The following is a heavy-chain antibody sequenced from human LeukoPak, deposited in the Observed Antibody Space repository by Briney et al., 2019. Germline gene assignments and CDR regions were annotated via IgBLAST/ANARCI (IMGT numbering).Heavy chain of an antibody. D-gene: IGHD5-18*01. CDR2: INTNTGNP. J-gene: IGHJ4*02. CDR1: GYTFTSYA. CDR3: ARAGAAPGYSYGFTTKSFDY. Sequence: ASVKVSCKASGYTFTSYAMNWVRQAPGQGLEWMGWINTNTGNPTYAQGFTGRFVFSLDTSVSTAYLQISSLKAEDTAVYYCARAGAAPGYSYGFTTKSFDYWGQGTLVTVSS. V-gene: IGHV7-4-1*02.